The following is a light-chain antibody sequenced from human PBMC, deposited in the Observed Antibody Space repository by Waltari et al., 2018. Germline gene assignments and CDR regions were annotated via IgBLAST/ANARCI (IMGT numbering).Light chain of an antibody. CDR2: DVF. Sequence: EILLTQSPGTLYLSQGQRAIIPCRASQNVNNDFAWYQQKPGQAPRLLIYDVFNRAAGIPARFSGSGSGTDFTLTISSLEPEDLAVYYCQQRRDWPITFGGGTKVEIK. V-gene: IGKV3-11*01. CDR3: QQRRDWPIT. J-gene: IGKJ4*01. CDR1: QNVNND.